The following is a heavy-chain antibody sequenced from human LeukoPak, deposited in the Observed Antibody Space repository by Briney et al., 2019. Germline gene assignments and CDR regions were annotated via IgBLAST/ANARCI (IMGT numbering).Heavy chain of an antibody. D-gene: IGHD3-3*01. CDR3: ARGVKPLTFFGVVIYLEP. Sequence: ASVKVSCKESGYTFTSYYMHWVRQAPGQGLEWMGIINPSGGSTSYAQKFQGRVTMTRDTSTSTVYMELSSLRSEDTAVYFCARGVKPLTFFGVVIYLEPWGQGTLVTVSS. CDR1: GYTFTSYY. CDR2: INPSGGST. V-gene: IGHV1-46*01. J-gene: IGHJ5*02.